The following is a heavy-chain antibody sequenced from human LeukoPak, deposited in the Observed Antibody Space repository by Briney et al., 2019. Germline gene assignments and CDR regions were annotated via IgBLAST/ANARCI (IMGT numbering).Heavy chain of an antibody. D-gene: IGHD3-16*01. J-gene: IGHJ6*03. CDR3: ARWGPVGSRYYYYMDV. V-gene: IGHV1-46*01. Sequence: ASVKVSCKASGYTFTSYGISWVRQAHGQGLEWMGIINPSGGSTSYAQKFQGRVTMTRDTSTSTVYMELSSLRSEDTAVYYCARWGPVGSRYYYYMDVWGKGTTVTVSS. CDR1: GYTFTSYG. CDR2: INPSGGST.